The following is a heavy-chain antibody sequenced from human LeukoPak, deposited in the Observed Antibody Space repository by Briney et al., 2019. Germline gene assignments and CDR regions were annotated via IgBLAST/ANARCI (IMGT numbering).Heavy chain of an antibody. Sequence: GGSLRLSCAASGFTFSDTWMHWVRQVPGEGLVWVSRIRSDGSDTRYAESVKGRFTISRDNAKNSLYLQMNSLGAEDTAVYYCARESGMATTKLWDHAFDIWGQGTMVTVSS. CDR3: ARESGMATTKLWDHAFDI. CDR1: GFTFSDTW. CDR2: IRSDGSDT. V-gene: IGHV3-74*01. J-gene: IGHJ3*02. D-gene: IGHD5-24*01.